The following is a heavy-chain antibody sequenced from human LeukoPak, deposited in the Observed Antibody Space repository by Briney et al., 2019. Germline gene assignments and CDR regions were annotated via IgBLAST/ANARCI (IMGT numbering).Heavy chain of an antibody. J-gene: IGHJ4*02. CDR2: INSDGSST. V-gene: IGHV3-74*01. Sequence: GGSLRLSCAASGFTFSSYWMHWVRQAPGKGLVWVSRINSDGSSTSYADSVKGRFTISRDNAKNTLYLQMNSLRAEDTAVYYCARDPTSVYYDFWSGLDYFDYWGQGTLVTVSS. CDR3: ARDPTSVYYDFWSGLDYFDY. CDR1: GFTFSSYW. D-gene: IGHD3-3*01.